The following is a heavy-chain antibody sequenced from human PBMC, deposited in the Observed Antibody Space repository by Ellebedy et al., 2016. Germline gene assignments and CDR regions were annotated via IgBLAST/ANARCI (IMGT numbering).Heavy chain of an antibody. V-gene: IGHV4-39*01. J-gene: IGHJ6*02. CDR2: MFYSGST. Sequence: SETLSLTXSVSGGSISSRSYYWGWIRQPPGKGLEWIGSMFYSGSTYYNPSLMSRVVISRDLSKNQFYLKLTSVTAADTAVYYCVRHRNWLGSGAYGYGMDVWGQGTTVTISS. CDR1: GGSISSRSYY. D-gene: IGHD4-17*01. CDR3: VRHRNWLGSGAYGYGMDV.